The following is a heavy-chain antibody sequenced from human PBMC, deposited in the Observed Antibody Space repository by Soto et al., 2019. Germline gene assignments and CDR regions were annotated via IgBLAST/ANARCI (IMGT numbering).Heavy chain of an antibody. V-gene: IGHV3-72*01. CDR1: GFTFSDHY. CDR3: ATSTSRPNSRWSGFDF. J-gene: IGHJ4*02. D-gene: IGHD6-13*01. Sequence: EVQLVESGGGLVQPGGSLRVSCAASGFTFSDHYMEWVRQAPGKGLEWVGRIRNRIYSFTTEYAASVKDRFTISRDNSRNSRSLQVNSLKTEDTVVYYCATSTSRPNSRWSGFDFWGQGTLVSVSS. CDR2: IRNRIYSFTT.